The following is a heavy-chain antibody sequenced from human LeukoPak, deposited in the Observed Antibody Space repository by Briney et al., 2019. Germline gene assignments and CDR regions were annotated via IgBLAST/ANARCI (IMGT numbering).Heavy chain of an antibody. V-gene: IGHV4-31*03. D-gene: IGHD3-10*01. J-gene: IGHJ4*02. CDR1: GGSISSGGYY. CDR2: IYYSGST. CDR3: ARGGWFGELPHLFDY. Sequence: PSETLSLTCTVSGGSISSGGYYWSWIRQHPGKGLEWIGYIYYSGSTYYNPSLKSRVTISVDTSKNQFSLKLSSVTAADTAVYYCARGGWFGELPHLFDYWGQGTLVTVSS.